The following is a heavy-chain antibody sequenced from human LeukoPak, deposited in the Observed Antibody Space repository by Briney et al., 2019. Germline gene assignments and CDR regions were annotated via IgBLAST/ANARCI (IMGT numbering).Heavy chain of an antibody. CDR2: IYTSGNT. J-gene: IGHJ4*02. CDR3: ARGPSGASGHDY. D-gene: IGHD3-10*01. Sequence: SETLSLTCTVSGGSISSYYLSWLRQPAGKGLEWIWRIYTSGNTNYNPPLKSRVPMSVDTSKNQFSPKVSSVTAADTAVYYCARGPSGASGHDYWGQGTLVTVSS. V-gene: IGHV4-4*07. CDR1: GGSISSYY.